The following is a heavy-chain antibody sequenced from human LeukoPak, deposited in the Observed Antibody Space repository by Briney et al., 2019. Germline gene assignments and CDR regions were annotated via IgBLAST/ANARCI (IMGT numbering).Heavy chain of an antibody. CDR2: IRYDGSNK. CDR1: GFTFSSYG. CDR3: ARIDADGNYYYIDV. Sequence: PGGSLRLSCAASGFTFSSYGMHWVRQAPGKGLEWVAFIRYDGSNKYYADSVKGRFTISRDNSKNTLYLQMNSLRAEDTAVFYCARIDADGNYYYIDVWGKGTTVTVSS. D-gene: IGHD1-14*01. J-gene: IGHJ6*03. V-gene: IGHV3-30*02.